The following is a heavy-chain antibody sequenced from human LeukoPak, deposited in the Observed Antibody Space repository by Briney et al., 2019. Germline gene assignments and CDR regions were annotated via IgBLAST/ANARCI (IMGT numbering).Heavy chain of an antibody. V-gene: IGHV3-23*01. J-gene: IGHJ5*02. CDR3: ATLGLGMVRGVITDP. D-gene: IGHD3-10*01. Sequence: GGSLRLSCAASGFTFSSYGMSWVRQAPGKGLEWVSAISGSGGSTYYADSVKGRFTISRDNSKNTLYLQMNSLRAEDTAVYYCATLGLGMVRGVITDPWGQGTLVTVSS. CDR2: ISGSGGST. CDR1: GFTFSSYG.